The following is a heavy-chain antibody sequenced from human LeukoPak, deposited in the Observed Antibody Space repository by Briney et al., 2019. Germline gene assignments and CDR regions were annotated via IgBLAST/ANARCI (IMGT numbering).Heavy chain of an antibody. Sequence: PGGSLRLSCAASGFTFSSYAMHWVRQAPGKGLEWVAVISYDGSNKYYADSVKGRFTISRDNSKNTLYLQMNSLRAEDTAVYYCARAAYGGTPLGLVSDWGQGTLVTVSS. CDR3: ARAAYGGTPLGLVSD. D-gene: IGHD4-23*01. J-gene: IGHJ4*02. CDR1: GFTFSSYA. V-gene: IGHV3-30*04. CDR2: ISYDGSNK.